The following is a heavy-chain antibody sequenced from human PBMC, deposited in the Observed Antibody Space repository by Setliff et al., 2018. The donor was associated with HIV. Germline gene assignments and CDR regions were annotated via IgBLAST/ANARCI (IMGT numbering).Heavy chain of an antibody. J-gene: IGHJ4*02. Sequence: GASVKVSCKISGYTLTEVSMHWARQAPGQGLEWMGAIIPSLGAIYSAQKFQGRVTITADGYANTAYMELSSLRSEDTAVYYCASGSHGEGATDYWGLGTLVTVSS. CDR1: GYTLTEVS. V-gene: IGHV1-69*13. CDR2: IIPSLGAI. D-gene: IGHD1-26*01. CDR3: ASGSHGEGATDY.